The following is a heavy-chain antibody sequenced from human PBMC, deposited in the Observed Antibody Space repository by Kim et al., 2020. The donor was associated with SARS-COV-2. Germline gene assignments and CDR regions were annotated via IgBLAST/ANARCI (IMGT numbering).Heavy chain of an antibody. V-gene: IGHV3-23*01. Sequence: GGSLRLSCAASGFTFSSNAMSWVRQAPGKGLEWVSAISNSGDSTYYADSVKGRFTISRDNSKNILYLQMNSLRAEDTAVYYCARASGQTWDNGMGVWGQGTTVTVSS. D-gene: IGHD3-10*01. CDR1: GFTFSSNA. CDR2: ISNSGDST. J-gene: IGHJ6*02. CDR3: ARASGQTWDNGMGV.